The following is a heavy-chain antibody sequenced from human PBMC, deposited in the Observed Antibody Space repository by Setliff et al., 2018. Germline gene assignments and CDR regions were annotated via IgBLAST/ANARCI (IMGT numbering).Heavy chain of an antibody. CDR2: VSGSGMTR. Sequence: GGSLRLSCTASGFTFRKHALAWVRQAPGKGLQWVSNVSGSGMTRDYTDSVKGRFTVSRDSSQNKIHLQMDSLRAEDTGKYFCARADSDSYYPYYFDFWGQGVLVTVSS. CDR1: GFTFRKHA. D-gene: IGHD3-22*01. J-gene: IGHJ4*02. V-gene: IGHV3-23*01. CDR3: ARADSDSYYPYYFDF.